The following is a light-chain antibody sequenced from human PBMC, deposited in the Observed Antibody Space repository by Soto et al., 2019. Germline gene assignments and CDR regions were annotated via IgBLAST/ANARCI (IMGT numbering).Light chain of an antibody. CDR3: HQYHNWPTLT. CDR1: NIVTTT. CDR2: GAS. Sequence: EMLMTHSPPTLSVFPGDRVPLPCRASNIVTTTLACYRQTPGQAPRLLIYGASTRATGVPARFSGSGFGTEFTLTISSLQSEDFAIYYCHQYHNWPTLTFGQGTRLDIK. J-gene: IGKJ5*01. V-gene: IGKV3-15*01.